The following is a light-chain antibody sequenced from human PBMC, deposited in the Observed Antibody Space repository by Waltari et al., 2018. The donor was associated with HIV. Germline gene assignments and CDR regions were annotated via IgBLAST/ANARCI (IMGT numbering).Light chain of an antibody. CDR2: SAS. J-gene: IGKJ2*01. CDR1: QEIGTY. V-gene: IGKV1-8*01. CDR3: QQYYSYPQA. Sequence: AIRMTQSPSSLSASTGERVPISCRASQEIGTYLAWYQQKPGKVPELLMYSASTLQSGLPSRFNGSGSWTDFTLTIDCLQSEDFATYYCQQYYSYPQAFGQGTKLEIK.